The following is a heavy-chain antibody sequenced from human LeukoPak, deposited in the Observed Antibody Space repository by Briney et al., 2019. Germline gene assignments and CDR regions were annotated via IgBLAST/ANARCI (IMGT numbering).Heavy chain of an antibody. CDR2: IDPSDSET. V-gene: IGHV5-51*01. Sequence: GESLKISCKASGYSFTSYWIGWVRHMPGKGLEWMGIIDPSDSETRYTPSFQGQVTISVDKSLTTAYLQWNSLKASDTAMYYCGTQPAMGRSGDYWGQGTLVTVSS. J-gene: IGHJ4*02. CDR1: GYSFTSYW. D-gene: IGHD7-27*01. CDR3: GTQPAMGRSGDY.